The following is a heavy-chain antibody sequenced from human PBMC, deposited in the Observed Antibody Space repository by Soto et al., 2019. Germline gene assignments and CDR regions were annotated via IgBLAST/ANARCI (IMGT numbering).Heavy chain of an antibody. J-gene: IGHJ4*02. CDR1: LYTFTMYY. Sequence: GWVXGSFKSSLYTFTMYYRHWVRQAPGQGLEWMGIINPSGGSTSYAQKFQGRVTMTRDTSKSTVYMELSSLRSEDTDVYYCERRDLAGEKRGQGTLVTVYS. V-gene: IGHV1-46*01. CDR2: INPSGGST. D-gene: IGHD6-25*01. CDR3: ERRDLAGEK.